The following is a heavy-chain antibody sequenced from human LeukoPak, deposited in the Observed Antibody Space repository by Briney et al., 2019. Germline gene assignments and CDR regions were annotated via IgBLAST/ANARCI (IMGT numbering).Heavy chain of an antibody. CDR1: EFTFSNIP. V-gene: IGHV3-23*01. D-gene: IGHD4-23*01. J-gene: IGHJ4*02. CDR2: ISGGGGST. Sequence: GGSLRLSVAAPEFTFSNIPLPGVGRPQGRGWGGVQGISGGGGSTFYADSVKGRFTISRDNSKNTLYLQMNSLRAEDTAVYYCARGLLETPTSYFDYWGQGTLVTVSS. CDR3: ARGLLETPTSYFDY.